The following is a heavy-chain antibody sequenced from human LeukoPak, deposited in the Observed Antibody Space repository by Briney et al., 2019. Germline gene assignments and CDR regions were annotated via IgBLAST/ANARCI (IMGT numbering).Heavy chain of an antibody. Sequence: SETLSLTCTVSGGSISSHYWSWIRQPAGKGLEWIGRIYTSGSTNYNPSPKSRVTMSVDTSKNQFSLKLSSVTAADTAVYYCARDARYCSSTSCSLWFDPWGQGTLVTVSS. CDR2: IYTSGST. D-gene: IGHD2-2*01. J-gene: IGHJ5*02. CDR3: ARDARYCSSTSCSLWFDP. V-gene: IGHV4-4*07. CDR1: GGSISSHY.